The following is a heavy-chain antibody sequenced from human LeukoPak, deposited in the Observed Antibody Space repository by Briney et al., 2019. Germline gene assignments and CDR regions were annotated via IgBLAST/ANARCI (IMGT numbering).Heavy chain of an antibody. Sequence: GGSLRLSCAASGFTFSSYSMNWVRQAPGKGLEWVSSITGSSTYIHYADSVKGRFTISRDNAKNSLYLQMNSLRAEDTAVYYCARGLADFVWGSYPSSYWGQGILVTVSS. CDR1: GFTFSSYS. D-gene: IGHD3-16*02. J-gene: IGHJ4*02. V-gene: IGHV3-21*01. CDR2: ITGSSTYI. CDR3: ARGLADFVWGSYPSSY.